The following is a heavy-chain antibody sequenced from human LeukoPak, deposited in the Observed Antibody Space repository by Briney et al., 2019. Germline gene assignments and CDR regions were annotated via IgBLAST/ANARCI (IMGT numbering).Heavy chain of an antibody. V-gene: IGHV3-48*01. D-gene: IGHD1-26*01. CDR3: ARNLPQGGSLDY. CDR1: GFTFRSYT. CDR2: ISVSSNTI. Sequence: HPGGSLRLSCVASGFTFRSYTMNWVRQAPGKGLEWVSLISVSSNTIYYADSVKGRFTISKDNAKNSLYLQMNSLRAEDTALYYCARNLPQGGSLDYWGQGALVTVSS. J-gene: IGHJ4*02.